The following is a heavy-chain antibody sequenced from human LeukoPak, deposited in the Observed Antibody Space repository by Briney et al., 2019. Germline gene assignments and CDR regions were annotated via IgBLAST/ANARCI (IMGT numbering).Heavy chain of an antibody. CDR3: ARGRSYYDSSTDY. J-gene: IGHJ4*02. CDR2: INHSGST. Sequence: PSQTLSLTCAVYGGSFSGYYWGWIRRPPGKGLEWIGEINHSGSTNYNPSLKSRVTISVDTPKNQFSLKLSSVTAADTAVYYCARGRSYYDSSTDYWGQGTLVTVS. CDR1: GGSFSGYY. V-gene: IGHV4-34*01. D-gene: IGHD3-22*01.